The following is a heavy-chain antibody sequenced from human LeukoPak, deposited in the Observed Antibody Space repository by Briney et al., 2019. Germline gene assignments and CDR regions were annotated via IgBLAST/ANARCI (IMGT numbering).Heavy chain of an antibody. J-gene: IGHJ4*02. CDR3: AREPTFRYSSGWYGSGFDY. D-gene: IGHD6-19*01. CDR2: INHSGST. Sequence: SETLSLTCAVYGLSFSGDYWSSIRLPPGKGLEWIGEINHSGSTNYNPSLKSRVPISVDTSKNQVSLKLSSVTAADTAVYYCAREPTFRYSSGWYGSGFDYWGQGTLVTVSS. V-gene: IGHV4-34*01. CDR1: GLSFSGDY.